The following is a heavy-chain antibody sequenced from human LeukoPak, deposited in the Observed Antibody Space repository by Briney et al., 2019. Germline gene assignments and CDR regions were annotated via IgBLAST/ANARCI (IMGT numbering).Heavy chain of an antibody. V-gene: IGHV4-34*01. Sequence: SETLSLTCAAYGGSFSGYNWSWIRQPPGKGLEWIGEINHSGSTNYNQSLKSRVTISVDTSKNQFSLKLSSVTAANTAAYYCARARFVVVPAAISRWARTGFDYWGQGTLVTVSS. CDR2: INHSGST. J-gene: IGHJ4*02. CDR1: GGSFSGYN. D-gene: IGHD2-2*02. CDR3: ARARFVVVPAAISRWARTGFDY.